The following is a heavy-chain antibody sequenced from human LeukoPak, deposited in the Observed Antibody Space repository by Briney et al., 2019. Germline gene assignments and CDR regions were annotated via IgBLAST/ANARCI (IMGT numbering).Heavy chain of an antibody. Sequence: LETLSLTCAVYGGSFSGYYWSLIRQPPGKGLEWIGEINHSGSTNYSPSLKSRVTMSLDTSKNQLSLKLGSVTAADTAVYYCARGTLNYSGYDYMDFDYWGQGTLVSVSS. CDR2: INHSGST. J-gene: IGHJ4*02. V-gene: IGHV4-34*01. CDR3: ARGTLNYSGYDYMDFDY. D-gene: IGHD5-12*01. CDR1: GGSFSGYY.